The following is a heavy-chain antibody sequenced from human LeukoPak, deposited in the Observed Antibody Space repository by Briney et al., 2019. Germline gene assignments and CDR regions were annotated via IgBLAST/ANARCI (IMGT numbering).Heavy chain of an antibody. D-gene: IGHD3-10*01. CDR2: ISGSGGST. CDR1: GFTFSSYA. Sequence: GGSLRLSCAASGFTFSSYAMSWVRQAPGKGLEWVSAISGSGGSTYYADSVKGRFTISRDNSKNTLYLQMNSLRAEDTAVYYCAKDGLYYGSGSLSYYYYYGMDVWGQGTTVTVSS. CDR3: AKDGLYYGSGSLSYYYYYGMDV. J-gene: IGHJ6*02. V-gene: IGHV3-23*01.